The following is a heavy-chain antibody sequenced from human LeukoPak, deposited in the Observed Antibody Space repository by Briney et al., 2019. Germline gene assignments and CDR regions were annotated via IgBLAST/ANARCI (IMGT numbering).Heavy chain of an antibody. D-gene: IGHD3-9*01. CDR1: GFTFNNYA. V-gene: IGHV3-23*01. Sequence: GGSLRLFCADSGFTFNNYAMNWVRQAPGKGLEWVSSISGSGGSTYADSVKGRFTISRDNSKNTLYLQMNSLRAEDTALYYCAKVRYVVYYFDTWGQGTLVTVSS. CDR2: ISGSGGST. J-gene: IGHJ4*02. CDR3: AKVRYVVYYFDT.